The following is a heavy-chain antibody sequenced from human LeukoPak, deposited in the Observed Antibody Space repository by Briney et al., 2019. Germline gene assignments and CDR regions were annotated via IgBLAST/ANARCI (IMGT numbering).Heavy chain of an antibody. J-gene: IGHJ4*02. D-gene: IGHD5-24*01. Sequence: SETLSLTCTVSGGSISSYYWSWIRQPPGKGLEWIGYIYYSGSTNYNPSLKSRVTISVDTSKNQFSLKLSSVTAADTAVYYCARDALHNRMATIPPESDYWGQGTLVTVSS. CDR3: ARDALHNRMATIPPESDY. V-gene: IGHV4-59*01. CDR1: GGSISSYY. CDR2: IYYSGST.